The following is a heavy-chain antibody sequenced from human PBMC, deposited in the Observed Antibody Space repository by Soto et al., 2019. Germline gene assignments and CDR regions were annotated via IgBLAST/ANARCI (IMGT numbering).Heavy chain of an antibody. CDR2: ISHDGSEK. D-gene: IGHD6-13*01. Sequence: TGGSLRLSCAASRFTFGGYAMDWVSQAPAKGLEWVAVISHDGSEKYYGDSVKGRFTISRDNPKNTVYLQMNSLRPEDTAVYYCARAAAYFYHYYYAMDVWGQGTAVTVSS. CDR1: RFTFGGYA. V-gene: IGHV3-30-3*01. J-gene: IGHJ6*02. CDR3: ARAAAYFYHYYYAMDV.